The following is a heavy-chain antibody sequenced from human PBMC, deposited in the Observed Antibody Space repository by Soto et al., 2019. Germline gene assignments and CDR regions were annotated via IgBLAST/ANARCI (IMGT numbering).Heavy chain of an antibody. CDR3: ARVPRGFWSGYAYYYGMDV. V-gene: IGHV4-34*01. J-gene: IGHJ6*02. CDR2: INHSGST. CDR1: GGSFSGYY. D-gene: IGHD3-3*01. Sequence: SETLSLTCAVYGGSFSGYYWSWIRQPPGKGLEWIGEINHSGSTNYNPSLKSRVTISVDTSKNQFSLKLSSVTAADTAVYYCARVPRGFWSGYAYYYGMDVWGQRTAVTVSS.